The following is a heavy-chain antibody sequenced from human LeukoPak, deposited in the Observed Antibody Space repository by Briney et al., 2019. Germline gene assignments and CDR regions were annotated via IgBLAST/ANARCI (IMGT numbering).Heavy chain of an antibody. CDR2: MSSSGST. D-gene: IGHD3-10*01. V-gene: IGHV4-61*02. Sequence: SETLSLTCTVSGDSISSGDYLWRRVRQPAGEGLEGNGRMSSSGSTHYHPSLKRRVTLSVDTSKNQFSLKLISATAADTAVYFCARTVWALGEPQTYYYYYMDVWGKGTTVTVSS. CDR1: GDSISSGDYL. J-gene: IGHJ6*03. CDR3: ARTVWALGEPQTYYYYYMDV.